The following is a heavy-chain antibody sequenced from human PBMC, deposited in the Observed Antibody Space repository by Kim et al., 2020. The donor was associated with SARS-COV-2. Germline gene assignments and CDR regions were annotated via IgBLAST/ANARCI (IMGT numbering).Heavy chain of an antibody. D-gene: IGHD3-9*01. CDR1: GDSIGNSGYL. CDR3: VRQRRGSNDIYYFDS. V-gene: IGHV4-39*01. Sequence: SETLSLTCTIFGDSIGNSGYLWGWVRQPPGEGLEWSATVSYSGTVYYNPSLKSRVTISEDTSKKRFFLNINSVTAADTAVYYCVRQRRGSNDIYYFDSWSPGTLVTVSS. J-gene: IGHJ4*02. CDR2: VSYSGTV.